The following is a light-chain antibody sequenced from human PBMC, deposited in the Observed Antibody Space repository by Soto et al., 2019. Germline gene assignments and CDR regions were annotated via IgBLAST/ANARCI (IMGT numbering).Light chain of an antibody. J-gene: IGLJ2*01. V-gene: IGLV2-14*01. CDR3: RSYTSSSTLV. CDR2: EVS. CDR1: SSDVGSYDY. Sequence: QSALTQPASVSGSPGQSITSACTGTSSDVGSYDYVSWYQQHPGKAPKLMIYEVSNRPSGLSNRFSGSKSGNTASLTISGLQAEDEADYYCRSYTSSSTLVFGGGTKLTVL.